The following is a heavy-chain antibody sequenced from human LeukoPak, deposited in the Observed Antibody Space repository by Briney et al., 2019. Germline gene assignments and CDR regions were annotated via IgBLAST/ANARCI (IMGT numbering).Heavy chain of an antibody. CDR2: IYTSGST. J-gene: IGHJ6*03. CDR3: ARRVEYSSSSGPGARYYYYMDV. V-gene: IGHV4-4*09. Sequence: PETLSLTCTVSGGSISSYYWSWIRQPPGKGLEWIGYIYTSGSTNYNPSLKSRVTISVDTSKNQFSLKLSSVTAADTAVYYCARRVEYSSSSGPGARYYYYMDVWGKGTTVTVSS. CDR1: GGSISSYY. D-gene: IGHD6-6*01.